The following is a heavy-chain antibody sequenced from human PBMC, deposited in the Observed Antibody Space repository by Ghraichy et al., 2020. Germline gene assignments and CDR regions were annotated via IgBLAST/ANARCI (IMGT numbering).Heavy chain of an antibody. Sequence: GGSLRLSCAASGFTFSSYAMSWVRQAPGKGLEWVSAISGSGGSTYYADSVKGRFTISRDNSKNTLYLQMNSLRAEDTAVYYCAKSVVVAPVLNWFDPWGQGTLVTVSS. J-gene: IGHJ5*02. CDR3: AKSVVVAPVLNWFDP. V-gene: IGHV3-23*01. D-gene: IGHD2-15*01. CDR1: GFTFSSYA. CDR2: ISGSGGST.